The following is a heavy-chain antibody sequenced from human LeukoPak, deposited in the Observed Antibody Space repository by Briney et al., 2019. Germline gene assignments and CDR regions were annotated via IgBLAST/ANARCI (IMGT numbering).Heavy chain of an antibody. CDR1: GYSFANYW. CDR2: VNPGDSDT. D-gene: IGHD1-26*01. CDR3: ARHYSGSYHSSLEY. V-gene: IGHV5-51*01. J-gene: IGHJ4*02. Sequence: GESLKISCKGSGYSFANYWIAWVRQMPGTGPEWMGIVNPGDSDTRYSPSFQGQVTISADKSISTASLQWSSLKASDTAMYYCARHYSGSYHSSLEYWGQGTLVTVSS.